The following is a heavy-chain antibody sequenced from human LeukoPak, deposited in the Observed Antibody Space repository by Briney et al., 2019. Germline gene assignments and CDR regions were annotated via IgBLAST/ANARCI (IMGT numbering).Heavy chain of an antibody. Sequence: ASVKVSCKASGYTFTSYAMHWVRQAPGQRLEWMGWINADNGNRKYSEEFQGRVTITRDTSASTASMELSSLRSEDMAVYYCARESGGWFGELNYWGQGTLVTVSS. CDR2: INADNGNR. J-gene: IGHJ4*02. D-gene: IGHD3-10*01. CDR3: ARESGGWFGELNY. V-gene: IGHV1-3*03. CDR1: GYTFTSYA.